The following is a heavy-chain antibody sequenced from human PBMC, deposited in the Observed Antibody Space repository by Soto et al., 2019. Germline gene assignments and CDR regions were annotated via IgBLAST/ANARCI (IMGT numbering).Heavy chain of an antibody. CDR2: IKQDGSEK. D-gene: IGHD3-16*02. Sequence: PGGSLRLSCAASGFTFSSYWMSWVRQAPGKGLEWVANIKQDGSEKYYVDSVKGRFTISRDNAKNSLYLQMNSLRAEDTAVYYCARDASYDYIWGSYRSMSVDAFDIWGQGTMVTVSS. CDR1: GFTFSSYW. J-gene: IGHJ3*02. CDR3: ARDASYDYIWGSYRSMSVDAFDI. V-gene: IGHV3-7*01.